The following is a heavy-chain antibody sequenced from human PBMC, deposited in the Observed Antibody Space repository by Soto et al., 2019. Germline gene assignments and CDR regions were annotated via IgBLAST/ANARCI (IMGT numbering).Heavy chain of an antibody. V-gene: IGHV3-30*18. Sequence: QVQLVESGGGVVQPGRSLRLSCAASGFTFSSYGMHWVRQAPGKGLEWVAVISYDGSNKYYADSVKGRFTISRDNSKNTLYRQMNSLRAEDTAVYYCAKPRADYVLHYYFDYWGQGTLVTVSS. CDR3: AKPRADYVLHYYFDY. J-gene: IGHJ4*02. CDR1: GFTFSSYG. CDR2: ISYDGSNK. D-gene: IGHD4-17*01.